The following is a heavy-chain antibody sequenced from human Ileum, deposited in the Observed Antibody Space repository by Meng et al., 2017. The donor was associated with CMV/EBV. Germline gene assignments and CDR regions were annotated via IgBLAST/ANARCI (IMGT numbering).Heavy chain of an antibody. CDR2: LYYSGST. CDR3: TRLPAGTFDI. J-gene: IGHJ3*02. CDR1: GGSMSSSYH. V-gene: IGHV4-39*01. Sequence: GSLRLSCIVSGGSMSSSYHWGWIRQAPGKGLEWIGCLYYSGSTYYNPSLKSRVTISVDTSKNQFSLKLSSMTAADTAVYYCTRLPAGTFDIWGLGAMVTVSS.